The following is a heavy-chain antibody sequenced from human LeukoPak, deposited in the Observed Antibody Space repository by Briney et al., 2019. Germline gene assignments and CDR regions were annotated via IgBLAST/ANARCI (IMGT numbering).Heavy chain of an antibody. V-gene: IGHV3-43D*03. CDR2: ISWDGGST. CDR3: TKGLDSSGLLPPGLDY. J-gene: IGHJ4*02. CDR1: GFTFSSYS. D-gene: IGHD3-22*01. Sequence: PGGSLRLSCAASGFTFSSYSMNWVRQAPGKGLEWVALISWDGGSTYYADSVKGRFTVSRDNSKKSLYLQMSSLRPEDTAFYYCTKGLDSSGLLPPGLDYWGQGTLVTVSS.